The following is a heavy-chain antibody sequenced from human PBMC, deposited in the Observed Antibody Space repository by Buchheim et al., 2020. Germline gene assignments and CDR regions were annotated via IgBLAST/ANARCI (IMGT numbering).Heavy chain of an antibody. CDR1: GFIFSSYW. J-gene: IGHJ4*02. Sequence: EVHLVGSGGGLVQPGGSLRLSCAASGFIFSSYWMNWVRQAPGKGLVWISRSNSDGSSTTYADSVKGRFTISRDSAENTLYLQMNSLRADDTAVYYCARGRGVGTIDYWGQGTL. D-gene: IGHD1-26*01. CDR2: SNSDGSST. V-gene: IGHV3-74*01. CDR3: ARGRGVGTIDY.